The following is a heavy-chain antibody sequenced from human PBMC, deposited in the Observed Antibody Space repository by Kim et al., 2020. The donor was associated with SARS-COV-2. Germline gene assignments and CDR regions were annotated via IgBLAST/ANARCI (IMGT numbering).Heavy chain of an antibody. CDR2: IYYSGST. CDR3: ARDCGGGHCSSTLGMDV. Sequence: SETLSLTCTVSGGSISSYYWSWIRQPPGKGLEWIGYIYYSGSTNYNPSLKSRVTISVDTSKNQFSLKLSSVTAADTAVYYCARDCGGGHCSSTLGMDVWGQGTTVTVSS. D-gene: IGHD2-2*03. V-gene: IGHV4-59*13. J-gene: IGHJ6*02. CDR1: GGSISSYY.